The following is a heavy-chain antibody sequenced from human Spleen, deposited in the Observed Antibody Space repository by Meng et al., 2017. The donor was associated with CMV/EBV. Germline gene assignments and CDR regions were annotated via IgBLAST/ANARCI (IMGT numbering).Heavy chain of an antibody. Sequence: GESLKISCAASGFTFHDFGMGWVRQAPGKGLEWVSGINGKGGSIGYADSVKGRFSISRDNAKNSLFLQMNSLRAEDTGVYFCARDSNWAIKGNDGYYGMDVWGQGTTVTVSS. CDR2: INGKGGSI. CDR1: GFTFHDFG. CDR3: ARDSNWAIKGNDGYYGMDV. J-gene: IGHJ6*02. D-gene: IGHD4-11*01. V-gene: IGHV3-20*04.